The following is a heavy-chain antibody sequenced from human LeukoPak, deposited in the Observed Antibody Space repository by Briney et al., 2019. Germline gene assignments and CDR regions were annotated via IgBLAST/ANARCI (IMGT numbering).Heavy chain of an antibody. J-gene: IGHJ5*02. Sequence: ASVKVSCKASGYTFTSYDINWVRQATGQGLEWMGWTNPNSGNTGYAQKSQGRVTMTRNTSISTAYMELSSLRSEDTAVYYCARGPLSKRNWFDPWGQGTLVTVSS. CDR1: GYTFTSYD. CDR3: ARGPLSKRNWFDP. D-gene: IGHD2/OR15-2a*01. V-gene: IGHV1-8*01. CDR2: TNPNSGNT.